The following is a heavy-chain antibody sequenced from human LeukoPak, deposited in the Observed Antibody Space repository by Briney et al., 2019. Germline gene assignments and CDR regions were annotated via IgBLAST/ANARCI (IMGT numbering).Heavy chain of an antibody. Sequence: SVKVSCKASRGTFSSYAISWVRQAPGQGLEWMGRITPIFGTANYAQKFQGRVTITTDESTSTAYMELSSLRSEDTAVYYCASALYPRSSWYFDYWGQGTLVTVSS. V-gene: IGHV1-69*05. CDR3: ASALYPRSSWYFDY. CDR2: ITPIFGTA. CDR1: RGTFSSYA. D-gene: IGHD6-13*01. J-gene: IGHJ4*02.